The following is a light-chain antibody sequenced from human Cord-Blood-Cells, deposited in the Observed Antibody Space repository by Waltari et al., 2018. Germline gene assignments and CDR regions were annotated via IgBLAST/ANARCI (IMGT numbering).Light chain of an antibody. V-gene: IGKV1-39*01. Sequence: DIQMTQYPSSLPAYVADRATLTCRASQSISSYLNWYQQKPGKAPKLLIYAASSLQSGVPSRFSGSGSGTDFTLTISSLQPEDFATYYCQQSYSTPFTFGPGTKVDIK. J-gene: IGKJ3*01. CDR1: QSISSY. CDR2: AAS. CDR3: QQSYSTPFT.